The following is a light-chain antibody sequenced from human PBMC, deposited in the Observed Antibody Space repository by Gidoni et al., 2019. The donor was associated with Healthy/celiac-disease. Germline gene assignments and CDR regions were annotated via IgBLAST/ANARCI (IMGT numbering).Light chain of an antibody. V-gene: IGKV1-5*03. Sequence: DIQVTQSPSTMSASVVDRVTLTCRASQSISSWLACDQQKTGKAPKRRIYKASSLESGVPSRFSGSGSGTEFTLTISSLQPDDCATEYCQQYNSYRMYTLGQGTKLDIK. J-gene: IGKJ2*01. CDR1: QSISSW. CDR2: KAS. CDR3: QQYNSYRMYT.